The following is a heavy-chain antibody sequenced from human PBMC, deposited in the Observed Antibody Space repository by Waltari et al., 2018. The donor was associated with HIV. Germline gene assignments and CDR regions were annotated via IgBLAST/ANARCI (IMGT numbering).Heavy chain of an antibody. CDR1: GFKFDDDA. Sequence: EVQLVESGGGLVQPGGSLRRSCAASGFKFDDDAMYWVRQTPGKGLEWVSGISWNSDTRGYADSVKGRFTISRDNAKNSLSLQMNSLRAEDTALYYCAKVAMTAVTSYAIDVWGRGTMVTVSS. V-gene: IGHV3-9*01. D-gene: IGHD4-17*01. CDR3: AKVAMTAVTSYAIDV. J-gene: IGHJ3*01. CDR2: ISWNSDTR.